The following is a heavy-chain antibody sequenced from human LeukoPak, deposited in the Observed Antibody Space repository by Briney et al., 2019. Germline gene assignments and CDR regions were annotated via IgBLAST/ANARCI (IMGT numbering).Heavy chain of an antibody. CDR1: GYSFITYW. J-gene: IGHJ4*02. V-gene: IGHV5-51*01. CDR3: ARHLGAMGRGILVG. Sequence: GESLKISCKGSGYSFITYWIGWVRQMPGKGLEWMGIVYPGDSDTRYSPSFQGQVTISADKSISTAYLQWSSLKASDTAMYYCARHLGAMGRGILVGWGQGTLVTVSS. CDR2: VYPGDSDT. D-gene: IGHD3-10*01.